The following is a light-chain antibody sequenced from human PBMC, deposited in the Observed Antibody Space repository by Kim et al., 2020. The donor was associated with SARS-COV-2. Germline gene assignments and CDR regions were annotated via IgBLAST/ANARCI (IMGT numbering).Light chain of an antibody. CDR3: CSKTSDITYV. J-gene: IGLJ1*01. Sequence: GQRVTITFTGTSSDVGYFDRVSWYQQSPGTAPTVLMYKVSKRPSGVPDRFSGSKSGNTASLTISGLQAEDEADYYCCSKTSDITYVFVTGTKVTVL. CDR1: SSDVGYFDR. CDR2: KVS. V-gene: IGLV2-18*02.